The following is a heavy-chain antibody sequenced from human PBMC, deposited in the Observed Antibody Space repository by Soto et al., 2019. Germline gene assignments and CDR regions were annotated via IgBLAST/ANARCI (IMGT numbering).Heavy chain of an antibody. CDR2: INPSGGST. CDR1: GYTFTSCY. Sequence: ASVKVSCKASGYTFTSCYMQWVRQAPGQGLEWMGIINPSGGSTSYAQKFQGRVTMTRDTSTSTVYMELSSLRSEDTAVYYCARAGSRYCSSTSCWFFDYWGQGTLVTVSS. CDR3: ARAGSRYCSSTSCWFFDY. J-gene: IGHJ4*02. D-gene: IGHD2-2*01. V-gene: IGHV1-46*03.